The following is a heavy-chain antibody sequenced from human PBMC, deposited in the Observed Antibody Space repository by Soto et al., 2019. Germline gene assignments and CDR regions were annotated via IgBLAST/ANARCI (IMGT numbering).Heavy chain of an antibody. CDR3: ARIPTNWNDAHY. CDR2: IYHSGST. D-gene: IGHD1-1*01. J-gene: IGHJ4*02. V-gene: IGHV4-4*02. Sequence: QVQLQESGPGLVKPSGTLSLTCAVSSGSISSSNWWSWVRQPPGKGLEWIGEIYHSGSTNYNPSLKSRATISVDKSKNQFSLKLSSVTAADTAVYYCARIPTNWNDAHYWGQGTLVTVSS. CDR1: SGSISSSNW.